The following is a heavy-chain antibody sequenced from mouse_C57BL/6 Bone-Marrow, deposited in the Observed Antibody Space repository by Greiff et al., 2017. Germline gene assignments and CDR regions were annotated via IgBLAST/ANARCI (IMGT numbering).Heavy chain of an antibody. CDR2: IWSGGST. D-gene: IGHD2-1*01. CDR1: GFSLTSYG. Sequence: QVQLQQSGPGLVQPSPSLSITCTVSGFSLTSYGVHWVRQSPGKGLEWMGVIWSGGSTDYNAAFISRLSISKDNSKSQVFFKMNSLQADDTAIYYCARIYYGNDYAMDYWGQGTSVTVSA. J-gene: IGHJ4*01. CDR3: ARIYYGNDYAMDY. V-gene: IGHV2-2*01.